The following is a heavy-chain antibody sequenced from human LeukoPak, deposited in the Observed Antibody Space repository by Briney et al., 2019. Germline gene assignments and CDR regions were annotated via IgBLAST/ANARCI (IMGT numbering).Heavy chain of an antibody. D-gene: IGHD3-10*01. CDR3: AALLTRRWAFDI. J-gene: IGHJ3*02. CDR2: ISSSGSTI. Sequence: TGGSLRLSCAAPGFTFSSYEMNWVRQAPGKGLEWVSYISSSGSTIYYADSVKGRFTISRDNSKNTLYLQMNSLRAEDTAIYYCAALLTRRWAFDIWGQGTMVTISS. CDR1: GFTFSSYE. V-gene: IGHV3-48*03.